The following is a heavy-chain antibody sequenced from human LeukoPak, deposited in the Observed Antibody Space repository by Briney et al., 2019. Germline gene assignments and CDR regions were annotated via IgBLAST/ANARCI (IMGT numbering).Heavy chain of an antibody. CDR2: IYYSGST. D-gene: IGHD1-1*01. Sequence: PSETLSLTCNVSGGSISSSSYYWGWIRQPPGKGLEWIGSIYYSGSTYYNPSLKSRVTISVDTSKNQFSLKLSSVTAADTAVYYCARWKGTADFDYWGQGTLVTVSS. J-gene: IGHJ4*02. CDR1: GGSISSSSYY. V-gene: IGHV4-39*01. CDR3: ARWKGTADFDY.